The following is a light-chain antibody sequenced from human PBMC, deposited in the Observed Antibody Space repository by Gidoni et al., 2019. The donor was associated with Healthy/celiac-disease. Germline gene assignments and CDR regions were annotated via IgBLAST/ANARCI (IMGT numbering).Light chain of an antibody. CDR3: QQYGSSPPT. V-gene: IGKV3-20*01. J-gene: IGKJ3*01. CDR1: QSLRSSY. Sequence: EIVLTQSPGTLSLSPGERATLSCRASQSLRSSYLAWYQQKPGQAPRLLIYGASRRATGIPDRFSGSGSGTDFTLTISRLEPEDFAVYYCQQYGSSPPTFGPGTKVEIK. CDR2: GAS.